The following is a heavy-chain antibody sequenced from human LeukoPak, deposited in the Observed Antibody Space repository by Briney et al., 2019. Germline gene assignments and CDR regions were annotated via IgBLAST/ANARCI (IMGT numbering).Heavy chain of an antibody. CDR1: GFTVSGNY. CDR2: IYSGGST. V-gene: IGHV3-53*01. Sequence: PGGSLRLSCAASGFTVSGNYMSWVRQAPGKGLEWVSVIYSGGSTYYADSVKGRFTISRDNSKNTLYLQMNSLRAEDTAVYYCAILTYYYDSSGLNFDYWGQGTLVTVSS. CDR3: AILTYYYDSSGLNFDY. D-gene: IGHD3-22*01. J-gene: IGHJ4*02.